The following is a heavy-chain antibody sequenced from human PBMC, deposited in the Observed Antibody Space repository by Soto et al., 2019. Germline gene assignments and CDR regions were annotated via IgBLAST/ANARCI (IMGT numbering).Heavy chain of an antibody. D-gene: IGHD5-18*01. Sequence: SETLSLTCAVSGGSISGSNWWSWVRQPPGKGLEWIGEIYHSGSTNYNPSLKSRVTISVDKSKNQFSLKLSSVTAADTAVYYCARVLAMVPNWFDPWGQGTLVTVSS. J-gene: IGHJ5*02. V-gene: IGHV4-4*02. CDR3: ARVLAMVPNWFDP. CDR1: GGSISGSNW. CDR2: IYHSGST.